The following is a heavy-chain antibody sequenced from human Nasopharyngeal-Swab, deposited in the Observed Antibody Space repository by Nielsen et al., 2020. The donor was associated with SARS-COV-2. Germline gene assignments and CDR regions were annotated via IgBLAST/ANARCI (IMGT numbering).Heavy chain of an antibody. CDR1: GGTFSSYA. CDR2: IIPIFGTA. J-gene: IGHJ6*02. Sequence: SVKVSCKASGGTFSSYAISWVRQAPGQGLEWMGGIIPIFGTANYAQKFQGRVTITADESTSTAYMELSSLRSEDTAVYYYAAELIASGWYSGYYYYGMDVWGQGTTVTVSS. D-gene: IGHD6-19*01. CDR3: AAELIASGWYSGYYYYGMDV. V-gene: IGHV1-69*13.